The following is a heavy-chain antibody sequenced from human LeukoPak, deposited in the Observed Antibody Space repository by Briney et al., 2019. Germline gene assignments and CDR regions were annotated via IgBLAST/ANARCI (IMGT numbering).Heavy chain of an antibody. CDR3: AKTMIVVVIRGYFDY. CDR2: ISGSGGST. D-gene: IGHD3-22*01. J-gene: IGHJ4*02. CDR1: GFTFSSYA. V-gene: IGHV3-23*01. Sequence: GGSLRLSCAASGFTFSSYAMSWVRQAPGKGLEWVSAISGSGGSTYYADSVKGRFTISRDNSKSTLYLQMNSLRAEDTAVYYCAKTMIVVVIRGYFDYWGQGTLVTVSS.